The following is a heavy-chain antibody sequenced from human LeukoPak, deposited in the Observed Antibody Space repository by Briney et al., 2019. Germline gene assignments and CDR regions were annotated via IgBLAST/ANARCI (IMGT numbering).Heavy chain of an antibody. Sequence: SVKVSCKASGGTFSSYAISWVRQAPGQGLEWMGRITPILGIANYAQKFQGRVTITADKSTSTAYMELSSLRSEDTAVYYCARTDSNYYYYYGMDVWGQGTTVTVSS. D-gene: IGHD4-11*01. J-gene: IGHJ6*02. CDR2: ITPILGIA. CDR3: ARTDSNYYYYYGMDV. V-gene: IGHV1-69*04. CDR1: GGTFSSYA.